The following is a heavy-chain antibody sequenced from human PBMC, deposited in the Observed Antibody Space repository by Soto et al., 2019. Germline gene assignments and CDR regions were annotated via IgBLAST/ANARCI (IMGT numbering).Heavy chain of an antibody. CDR3: ARYNAASGTYYFDY. V-gene: IGHV4-4*02. CDR1: GGSVSSRYW. CDR2: IYHSGSA. D-gene: IGHD6-13*01. J-gene: IGHJ4*02. Sequence: PSETLSLTCAVSGGSVSSRYWWSWVRQSPGKGLEWIGEIYHSGSANYNPSLKSRVTMSVDNSKNQFSLRLNSVTAADTAVYYSARYNAASGTYYFDYWGQGTLVTVSS.